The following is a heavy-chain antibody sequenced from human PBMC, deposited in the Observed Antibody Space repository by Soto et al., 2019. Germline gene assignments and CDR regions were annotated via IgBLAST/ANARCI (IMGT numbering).Heavy chain of an antibody. Sequence: SGPTLVNPTQTLTLTCTFSGFSLRTSGVGVGWIRQPPGKALEWLAAIYWNDVKHYSPSLKSRLTITKDTSKNQVVLTLTNMDPVDTATYYCAHRWTWPLVYWGQGILVTVSS. V-gene: IGHV2-5*01. CDR2: IYWNDVK. CDR3: AHRWTWPLVY. J-gene: IGHJ4*02. D-gene: IGHD5-12*01. CDR1: GFSLRTSGVG.